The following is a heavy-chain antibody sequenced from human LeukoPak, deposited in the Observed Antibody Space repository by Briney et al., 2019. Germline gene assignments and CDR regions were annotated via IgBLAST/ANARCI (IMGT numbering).Heavy chain of an antibody. Sequence: EASVKVSCKTSGYTFTSYYMHWVRQAPGQGLEWMGIINPSGGSRSCAQKFQGRVTMTRSASINTAYMELTNLRSEDTAVYYCARAPRSWGFDYWGQGTLVTVSS. J-gene: IGHJ4*02. CDR2: INPSGGSR. CDR3: ARAPRSWGFDY. CDR1: GYTFTSYY. D-gene: IGHD7-27*01. V-gene: IGHV1-46*01.